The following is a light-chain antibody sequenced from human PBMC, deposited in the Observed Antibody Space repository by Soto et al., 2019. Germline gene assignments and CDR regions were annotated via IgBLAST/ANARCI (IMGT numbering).Light chain of an antibody. Sequence: QSVLTQPPSASGSPGQSITISCTGTSSDVGAFNYVSWYQQHPGKAPKLMIFEINKRPSGVPDRFSGSKSGNTASLTVSGLQAEDEADYYCSSYAGINIYVFGGGTKVT. CDR3: SSYAGINIYV. J-gene: IGLJ1*01. CDR1: SSDVGAFNY. V-gene: IGLV2-8*01. CDR2: EIN.